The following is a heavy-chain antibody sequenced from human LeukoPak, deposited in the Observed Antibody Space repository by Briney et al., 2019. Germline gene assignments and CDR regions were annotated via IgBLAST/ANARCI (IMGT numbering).Heavy chain of an antibody. V-gene: IGHV3-74*01. CDR1: GFTFSSYW. D-gene: IGHD3-3*01. CDR3: GRDFSSGLDY. Sequence: PGGSLRLSCAASGFTFSSYWMHWVRQAPGKGLVWVSRINSDGGTNYADSVKGRFTISRDNAKNTLYLQMSSLRAEDTAVYYCGRDFSSGLDYWGQGTLVTVSS. J-gene: IGHJ4*02. CDR2: INSDGGT.